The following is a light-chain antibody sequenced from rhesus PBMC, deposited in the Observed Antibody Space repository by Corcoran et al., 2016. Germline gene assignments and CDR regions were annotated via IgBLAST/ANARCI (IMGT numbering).Light chain of an antibody. J-gene: IGKJ2*01. CDR2: DAS. CDR1: QGISNH. Sequence: DIQLTQSPSSLSASVGDRVTISCRASQGISNHLAWYQKKSGKVPKLLIYDASNLQSGVPSRFRGSGSGTEFSLTISTLQPEDFATYYCQQRNSYPYTFGQGTKVEIK. V-gene: IGKV1-38*01. CDR3: QQRNSYPYT.